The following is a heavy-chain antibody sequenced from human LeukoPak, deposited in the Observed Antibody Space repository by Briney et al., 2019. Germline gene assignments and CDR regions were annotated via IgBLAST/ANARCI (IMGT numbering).Heavy chain of an antibody. D-gene: IGHD2-15*01. CDR3: AREGGYCSGGSCRFFDY. CDR1: GFTFSSSS. V-gene: IGHV3-21*06. Sequence: GGSLRLPCAASGFTFSSSSMNWVRQAPGKGLEFVSSISPSSSYIYYADSVKGRFTISRDDAKNSLFLQMNSLRAEDTAVYYCAREGGYCSGGSCRFFDYWGQGTLVTVSS. J-gene: IGHJ4*02. CDR2: ISPSSSYI.